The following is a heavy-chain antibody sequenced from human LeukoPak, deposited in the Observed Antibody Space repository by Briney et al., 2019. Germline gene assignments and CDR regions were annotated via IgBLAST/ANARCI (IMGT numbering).Heavy chain of an antibody. J-gene: IGHJ6*03. CDR1: GFTFSSYS. CDR3: AKDSRRSSPYYMDV. D-gene: IGHD1-26*01. V-gene: IGHV3-21*01. Sequence: GGSLRLSCAASGFTFSSYSMNWVRQAPGKGLEWVSSISSSSSYIYYADSVKGRFTISRDNAKNSLYLQMNSLRAEDTAVYYCAKDSRRSSPYYMDVWGKGTTVTVSS. CDR2: ISSSSSYI.